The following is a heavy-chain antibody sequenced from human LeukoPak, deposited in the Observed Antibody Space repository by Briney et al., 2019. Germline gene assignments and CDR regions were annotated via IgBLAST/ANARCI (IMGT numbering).Heavy chain of an antibody. CDR1: GFTFSDFY. Sequence: GGPLRLSCAASGFTFSDFYMTWIRQAPGKGLECLSYISPTGSDISYADSVKGRFTISRDNAKNSLYLQMNSLRDDDTAVYYCTRDPRLTDYWGQGTLVTVSS. CDR3: TRDPRLTDY. V-gene: IGHV3-11*04. CDR2: ISPTGSDI. J-gene: IGHJ4*02.